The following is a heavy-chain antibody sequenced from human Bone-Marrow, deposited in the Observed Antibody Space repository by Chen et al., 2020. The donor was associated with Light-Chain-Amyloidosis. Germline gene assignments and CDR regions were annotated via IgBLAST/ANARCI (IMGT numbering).Heavy chain of an antibody. V-gene: IGHV4-59*01. CDR3: VRVSEPNGNHWYFGL. J-gene: IGHJ2*01. D-gene: IGHD1-1*01. CDR2: MYYSGNT. Sequence: QVELQESGPGLVTPSETLSPTCTVSRGPTSNYYWSWIRKTPGKGLEGMGHMYYSGNTNSNPSLKSRVAISAGASTGQIVLNLRPETAADAATYYGVRVSEPNGNHWYFGLWGRGTPVTVSS. CDR1: RGPTSNYY.